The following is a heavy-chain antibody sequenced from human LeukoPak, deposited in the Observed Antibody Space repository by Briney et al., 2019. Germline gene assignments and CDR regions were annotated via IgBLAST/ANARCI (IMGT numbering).Heavy chain of an antibody. V-gene: IGHV6-1*01. CDR3: ARGVRQLVPYYYYYYYMDV. J-gene: IGHJ6*03. Sequence: SQTLSLTCAISGDSVSSNSAAWNWIRQSPSRGLEWLGRTYYRSKWYNDYAVSVKSRITINPDTSKNQFSLQLNSVTPEDTAVYYCARGVRQLVPYYYYYYYMDVWGKGTTVTVSS. D-gene: IGHD6-6*01. CDR2: TYYRSKWYN. CDR1: GDSVSSNSAA.